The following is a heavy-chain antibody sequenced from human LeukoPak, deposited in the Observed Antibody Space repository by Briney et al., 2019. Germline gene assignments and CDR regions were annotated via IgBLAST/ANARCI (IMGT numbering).Heavy chain of an antibody. V-gene: IGHV3-9*03. CDR2: ISWNSGSI. D-gene: IGHD2-2*01. Sequence: GGSLRLSCAASGFTFDDYAMHWVRQAPGKGPEWVSGISWNSGSIGYADSVKGRFTISRDNAKNSLYLQMNSLRAEDMALYYCAKGYQLLSTPTFDYWGQGTLVTVSS. CDR1: GFTFDDYA. J-gene: IGHJ4*02. CDR3: AKGYQLLSTPTFDY.